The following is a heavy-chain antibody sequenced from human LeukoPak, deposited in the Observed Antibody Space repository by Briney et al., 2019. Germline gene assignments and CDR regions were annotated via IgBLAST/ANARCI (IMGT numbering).Heavy chain of an antibody. J-gene: IGHJ4*02. D-gene: IGHD6-13*01. CDR1: GGSISSGGYY. CDR2: IYHSGST. V-gene: IGHV4-30-2*01. Sequence: SETLSLTCTVSGGSISSGGYYWSWIRQPPGKGLEWIGYIYHSGSTYYNPSLKSRVTISVDRSKNQFSLKLSSVTAADTAVYYCARGQAAAGILFLYYFDYWGQGTLVTVSS. CDR3: ARGQAAAGILFLYYFDY.